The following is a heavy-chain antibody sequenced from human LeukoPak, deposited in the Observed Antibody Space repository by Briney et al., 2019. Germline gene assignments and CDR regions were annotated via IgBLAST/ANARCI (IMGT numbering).Heavy chain of an antibody. J-gene: IGHJ6*02. Sequence: GASVKVSCKASGYTFTSYYMHWVRQAPGQGLEWMGIINPSGGSTSYAQKFQGRVTMTRDTSTSTVYMELSSLRSEDTAVYYCARGYGDYVGYYYYGMDVWGQGTTVTVSS. D-gene: IGHD4-17*01. CDR3: ARGYGDYVGYYYYGMDV. V-gene: IGHV1-46*01. CDR2: INPSGGST. CDR1: GYTFTSYY.